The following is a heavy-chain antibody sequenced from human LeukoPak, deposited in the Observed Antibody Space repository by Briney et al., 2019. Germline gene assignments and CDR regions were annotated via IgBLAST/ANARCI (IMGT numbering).Heavy chain of an antibody. CDR2: ISAYNGNT. Sequence: RASVKVSCKASGYTFTSYGISWVRQAPGQGLEWMGWISAYNGNTNYAQKLQGRVTMTTDTSTSTAYMELRSLRSDDTAVYYCARVPRVSYYYGSGSYYLSDYWGQGTLVTVSS. V-gene: IGHV1-18*01. D-gene: IGHD3-10*01. J-gene: IGHJ4*02. CDR1: GYTFTSYG. CDR3: ARVPRVSYYYGSGSYYLSDY.